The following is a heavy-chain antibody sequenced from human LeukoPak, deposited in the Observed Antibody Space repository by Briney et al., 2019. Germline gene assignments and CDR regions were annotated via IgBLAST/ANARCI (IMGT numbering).Heavy chain of an antibody. Sequence: KTSETLSLTCTVSGGSISSYYWSWIRQPPGKGLEWIGYIYYSGSTNYNPSLKSRVTISVDTSKNQFSLKLSSVTAADTAVYYCARIHRYCSGGACYVLDNWGQGTLVAVSS. CDR2: IYYSGST. D-gene: IGHD2-15*01. V-gene: IGHV4-59*01. CDR3: ARIHRYCSGGACYVLDN. CDR1: GGSISSYY. J-gene: IGHJ4*02.